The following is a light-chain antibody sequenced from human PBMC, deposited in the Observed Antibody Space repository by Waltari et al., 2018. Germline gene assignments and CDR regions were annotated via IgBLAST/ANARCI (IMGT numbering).Light chain of an antibody. CDR3: QQGSILPLT. Sequence: VLTQSPATLSLSAGERATLSCRASQSVFNYLACYQQKPGQAPRLPIYDTSKRATGIPAMFSGSGSGTDFTLTISNLEAEDFALYYCQQGSILPLTFGGGTKVEIK. J-gene: IGKJ4*01. V-gene: IGKV3-11*01. CDR2: DTS. CDR1: QSVFNY.